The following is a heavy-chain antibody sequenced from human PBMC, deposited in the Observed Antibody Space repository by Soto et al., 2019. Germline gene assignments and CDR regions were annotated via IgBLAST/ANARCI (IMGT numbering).Heavy chain of an antibody. CDR1: GFSIGDYW. Sequence: XESLRLSCAASGFSIGDYWMSWVRQAPGKGLEWVANIKQDGSEKYYVDSVKGRFTISKDSAKNSLYLQMNSLRGEDTAVYYCARTVVVVVPDNFDHWGQGTLVTVSS. CDR2: IKQDGSEK. CDR3: ARTVVVVVPDNFDH. J-gene: IGHJ4*02. V-gene: IGHV3-7*01. D-gene: IGHD2-2*01.